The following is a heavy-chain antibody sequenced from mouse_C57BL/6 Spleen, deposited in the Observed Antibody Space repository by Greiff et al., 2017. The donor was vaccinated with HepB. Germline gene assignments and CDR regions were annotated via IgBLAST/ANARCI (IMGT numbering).Heavy chain of an antibody. Sequence: VQLQQPGAELVRPGSSVKLSCKASGYTFTSYWMHWVKQRPIQGLEWIGNIDPSDSETHYNQKFKDKATLTVDKSSSKAYMQLSSLTSEDSAVYYCARSGDGYYLFAYWGQGTLVTVSA. V-gene: IGHV1-52*01. CDR3: ARSGDGYYLFAY. CDR2: IDPSDSET. J-gene: IGHJ3*01. D-gene: IGHD2-3*01. CDR1: GYTFTSYW.